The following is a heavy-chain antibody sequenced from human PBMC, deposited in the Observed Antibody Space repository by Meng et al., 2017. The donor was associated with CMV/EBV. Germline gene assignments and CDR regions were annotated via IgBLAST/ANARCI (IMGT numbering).Heavy chain of an antibody. CDR3: ARESGSVGDY. CDR1: GYTFTSYY. J-gene: IGHJ4*02. D-gene: IGHD1-26*01. Sequence: HVQLGASGAEVKKPGDSVKVSCKASGYTFTSYYMHWVRQSPGQGLEWMGIINPSGGSTSYAQKFQGRVTMTRDTSTSTVYMELSSLRSEDTAVYYCARESGSVGDYWGQGTLVTVSS. V-gene: IGHV1-46*01. CDR2: INPSGGST.